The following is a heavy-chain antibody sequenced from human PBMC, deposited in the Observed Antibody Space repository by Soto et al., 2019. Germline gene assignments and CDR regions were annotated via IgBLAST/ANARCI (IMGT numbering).Heavy chain of an antibody. CDR2: IIPIFGTA. CDR1: GGTFSSYA. V-gene: IGHV1-69*01. D-gene: IGHD1-26*01. CDR3: ARVDGVGARDVGAFDI. J-gene: IGHJ3*02. Sequence: QVQLVQSGAEVKKPGSSVKVSCKASGGTFSSYAISWVRQAPGQGLEWMGGIIPIFGTANYAQKFQGRVTITADESASTAYMELSSLRSEDTAVYYCARVDGVGARDVGAFDIWGQGTIVTVSS.